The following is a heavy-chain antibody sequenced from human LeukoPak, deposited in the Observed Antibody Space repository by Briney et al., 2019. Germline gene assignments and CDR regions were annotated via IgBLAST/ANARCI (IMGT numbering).Heavy chain of an antibody. Sequence: ASVKVSCKASGYTFTGYYMHWVRQAPGQGLEWMGRINPNSGGTNYAQKFQGRVTMTRDTSISTAYMELSRLRSDDTAVYYCAKDKRGGIAAHHFDYWGQGTLVTVSS. V-gene: IGHV1-2*06. CDR3: AKDKRGGIAAHHFDY. CDR1: GYTFTGYY. D-gene: IGHD6-6*01. CDR2: INPNSGGT. J-gene: IGHJ4*02.